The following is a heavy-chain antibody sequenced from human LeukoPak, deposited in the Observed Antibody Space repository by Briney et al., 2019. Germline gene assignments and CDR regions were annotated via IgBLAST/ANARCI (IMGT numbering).Heavy chain of an antibody. J-gene: IGHJ4*02. Sequence: SETLSLTCTVSGGSISSYYWSWIRQPPGKGLEWIGYIYYSGSTNYNPSLKSRVTISVDTSKNQFFLKLSSVTAAGTAVYYCARARYYYDSSGYYPYYFDYWGQGTLVTVSS. CDR3: ARARYYYDSSGYYPYYFDY. CDR2: IYYSGST. D-gene: IGHD3-22*01. V-gene: IGHV4-59*01. CDR1: GGSISSYY.